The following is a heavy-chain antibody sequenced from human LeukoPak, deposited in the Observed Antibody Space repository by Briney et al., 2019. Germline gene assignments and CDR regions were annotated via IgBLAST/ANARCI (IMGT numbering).Heavy chain of an antibody. CDR3: ARDFLGAFDI. CDR2: ISSSSSYI. V-gene: IGHV3-21*01. CDR1: GFTFSSYS. J-gene: IGHJ3*02. D-gene: IGHD2/OR15-2a*01. Sequence: GGSLRLSCAASGFTFSSYSMNWVRQAPGKGLEWVSSISSSSSYIYYADSVKGRFTISTDNAKNSLYLQMNSLRAEDTAVYYCARDFLGAFDIWGQGTMVTVSS.